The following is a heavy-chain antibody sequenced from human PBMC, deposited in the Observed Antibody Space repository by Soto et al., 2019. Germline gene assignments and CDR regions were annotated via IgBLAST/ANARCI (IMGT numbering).Heavy chain of an antibody. V-gene: IGHV1-69*13. Sequence: RASVKVSCKASGGTFSSYAISWVRQAPGQGLEWMGGIIPIFGTANYAQKFQGRVTITADEPTSTAYMELSSLRSEDTAVYHCAAVPGGNWHYGNDYWGQGTLVTVSS. CDR2: IIPIFGTA. CDR3: AAVPGGNWHYGNDY. CDR1: GGTFSSYA. D-gene: IGHD1-7*01. J-gene: IGHJ4*02.